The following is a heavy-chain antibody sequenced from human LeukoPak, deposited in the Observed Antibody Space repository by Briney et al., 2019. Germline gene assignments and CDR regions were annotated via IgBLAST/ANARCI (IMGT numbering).Heavy chain of an antibody. CDR2: ISSSSSYI. Sequence: GGSLRLSCAASGFTFSSYSMNWVRQAPGKGLEWVSSISSSSSYIYYADSVKGRFTISRGNAKNSLYLQMNSLRAEDTAVYYCARGPGYSLYYYYYGMDVWGQGTTVTVSS. CDR3: ARGPGYSLYYYYYGMDV. CDR1: GFTFSSYS. D-gene: IGHD3-22*01. V-gene: IGHV3-21*01. J-gene: IGHJ6*02.